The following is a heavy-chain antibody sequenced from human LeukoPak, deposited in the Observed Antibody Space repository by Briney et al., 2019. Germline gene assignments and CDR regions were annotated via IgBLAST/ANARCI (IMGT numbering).Heavy chain of an antibody. V-gene: IGHV1-69*13. J-gene: IGHJ4*02. CDR3: ARGWLIFGVVTRFDY. CDR1: GGTFSSYA. D-gene: IGHD3-3*01. Sequence: ASVKVSCKASGGTFSSYAISWVRQAPGQGLQWMGGIIPIFGTANYAQKFQGRVTITADESTSTAYMELSSLRSEDTAVYYCARGWLIFGVVTRFDYWAQGTLVTVSS. CDR2: IIPIFGTA.